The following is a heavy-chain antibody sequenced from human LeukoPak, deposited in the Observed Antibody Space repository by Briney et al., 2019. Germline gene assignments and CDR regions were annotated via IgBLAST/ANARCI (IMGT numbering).Heavy chain of an antibody. CDR3: AITGYHYYYGMDV. CDR2: ISGSGGST. J-gene: IGHJ6*04. Sequence: PGGSLRLSCAASGFTFSSYAMSWVRQAPGKGLEWVSAISGSGGSTYYADSVKGRFTISRDNSKNTLYLQMNSLRAEDTAVYYCAITGYHYYYGMDVWGKGTTVTVSS. CDR1: GFTFSSYA. V-gene: IGHV3-23*01.